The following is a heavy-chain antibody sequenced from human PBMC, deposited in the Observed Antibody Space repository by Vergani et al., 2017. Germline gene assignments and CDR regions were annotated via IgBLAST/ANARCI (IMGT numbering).Heavy chain of an antibody. CDR2: IYYSGST. D-gene: IGHD6-13*01. J-gene: IGHJ4*02. V-gene: IGHV4-59*01. Sequence: QVQLQESGPGLVKPSQTLSLTCTVSGGSISSYYWSWIRQPPGKGLEWIGYIYYSGSTNYNPSLKSRVTISVDTSKNQFSLKLSSVTAADTAVYYCARSSEYSSSYVDYWGQGTLVTVSS. CDR3: ARSSEYSSSYVDY. CDR1: GGSISSYY.